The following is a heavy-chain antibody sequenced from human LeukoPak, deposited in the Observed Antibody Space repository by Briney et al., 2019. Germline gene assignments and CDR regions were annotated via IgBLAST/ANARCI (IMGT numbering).Heavy chain of an antibody. J-gene: IGHJ4*02. CDR3: PRALGYRGYDYGWYYDY. CDR1: GYTFTSYY. Sequence: AAVKVSCKASGYTFTSYYIHWVRQAPGQGLEWMGIINPRGGGTRYAQKFQGRVTMTSDTSTTTVYMELSSLRSEDTAVYYCPRALGYRGYDYGWYYDYWGQGTLVTVSS. D-gene: IGHD5-12*01. V-gene: IGHV1-46*01. CDR2: INPRGGGT.